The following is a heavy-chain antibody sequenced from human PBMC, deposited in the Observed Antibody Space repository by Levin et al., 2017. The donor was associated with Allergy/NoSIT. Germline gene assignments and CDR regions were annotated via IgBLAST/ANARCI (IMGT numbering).Heavy chain of an antibody. J-gene: IGHJ4*02. CDR1: GGSISSGGYS. Sequence: SQTLSLPCAVSGGSISSGGYSWSWIRQPPGKGLEWIGYIYHSGSTYYNPSLKSRVTISVDRSKNQFSLKLSSVTAADTAVYYCARGVFWSGYLDYWGQGTLVTVSS. V-gene: IGHV4-30-2*01. D-gene: IGHD3-3*01. CDR2: IYHSGST. CDR3: ARGVFWSGYLDY.